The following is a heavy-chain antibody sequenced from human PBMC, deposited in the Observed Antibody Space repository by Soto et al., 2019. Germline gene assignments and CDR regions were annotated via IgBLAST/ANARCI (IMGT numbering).Heavy chain of an antibody. CDR1: GFTFSSYS. D-gene: IGHD6-13*01. Sequence: EVQLVESGGGLVKPGGSLRLSCAASGFTFSSYSMNWVRQAPGKGLEWVSSISSSSSYIYYADSVKGRFTISRDNAKNSLYLQMNSLRAEDTAVYYCTCSRASKGYYFDYWGQGTLVTVSS. V-gene: IGHV3-21*01. CDR3: TCSRASKGYYFDY. J-gene: IGHJ4*02. CDR2: ISSSSSYI.